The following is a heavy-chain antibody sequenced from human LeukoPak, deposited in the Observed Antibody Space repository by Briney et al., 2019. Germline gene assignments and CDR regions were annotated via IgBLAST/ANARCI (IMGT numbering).Heavy chain of an antibody. V-gene: IGHV3-7*01. CDR3: ARDLTARPYGSGSFDF. J-gene: IGHJ4*02. CDR2: IKQDGSEK. CDR1: GFTFSTYW. D-gene: IGHD3-10*01. Sequence: GGSLRLSCAASGFTFSTYWMSWVRQAPGKGLVWVANIKQDGSEKYYVDSVKGRFTISRDNAKNSLFLQMKSLRADDTAVYYCARDLTARPYGSGSFDFWGQGTLITVYS.